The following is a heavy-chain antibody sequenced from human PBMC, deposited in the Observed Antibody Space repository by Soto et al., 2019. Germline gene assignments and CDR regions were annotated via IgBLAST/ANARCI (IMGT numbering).Heavy chain of an antibody. CDR1: GFTFSSYD. CDR2: IDVGGGSA. CDR3: AKEDDAWTNGHFNV. D-gene: IGHD2-8*01. Sequence: EVQLLESGGGMVQPGGSLRLSCAASGFTFSSYDMSWVRQAPGKGLEWVSGIDVGGGSAYYADSVKGRFTIYRDNSKNTLQLQLNSLRSEDTAIYYCAKEDDAWTNGHFNVWGQGTVVTGSS. V-gene: IGHV3-23*01. J-gene: IGHJ3*01.